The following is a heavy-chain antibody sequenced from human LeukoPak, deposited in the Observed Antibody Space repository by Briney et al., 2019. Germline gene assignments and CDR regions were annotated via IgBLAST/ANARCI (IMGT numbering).Heavy chain of an antibody. CDR2: ISYDGSNK. CDR1: GFTFGSYT. CDR3: ARAPLPDDYGGIRDYYLDY. V-gene: IGHV3-30-3*01. J-gene: IGHJ4*02. Sequence: GGSLRLSCAASGFTFGSYTMSWVRQAPGKGLEWVAVISYDGSNKYYADSVKGRFTISRDNSKNTLYLQMNSLRAEDTAVYYCARAPLPDDYGGIRDYYLDYWGQGTLVTVSS. D-gene: IGHD4-23*01.